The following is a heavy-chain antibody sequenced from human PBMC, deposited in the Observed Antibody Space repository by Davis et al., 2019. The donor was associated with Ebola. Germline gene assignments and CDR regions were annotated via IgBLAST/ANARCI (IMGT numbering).Heavy chain of an antibody. D-gene: IGHD5-18*01. Sequence: GESLKISCEASGFTFSSYDMHWVRQVAGKGLEWVPGIEPPGDTYYPDSVKGRFTISSQNGKNSLFLQMNSLRAEDTAVYYCAKSVDSAMVPTFWGQGTLVTVSS. CDR2: IEPPGDT. V-gene: IGHV3-13*01. J-gene: IGHJ4*02. CDR3: AKSVDSAMVPTF. CDR1: GFTFSSYD.